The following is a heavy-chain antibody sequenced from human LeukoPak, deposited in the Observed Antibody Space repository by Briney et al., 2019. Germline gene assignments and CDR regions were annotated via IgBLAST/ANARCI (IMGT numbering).Heavy chain of an antibody. Sequence: GGSLRLSCAASGFSVNINYLSWVRQAPGKGLEWVSAIYGDDTPYHADSVKGRFTNSRDYSKNTVHLQMNSLRVEDTAVYYCTTHRAGAPTEFADWGQGTLVTVSP. CDR1: GFSVNINY. CDR2: IYGDDTP. CDR3: TTHRAGAPTEFAD. V-gene: IGHV3-66*04. D-gene: IGHD1-26*01. J-gene: IGHJ4*02.